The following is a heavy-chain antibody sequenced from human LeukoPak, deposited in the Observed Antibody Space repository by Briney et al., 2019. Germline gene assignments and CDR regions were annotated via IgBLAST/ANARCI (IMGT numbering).Heavy chain of an antibody. Sequence: ASVKVSCKASVGTFSSYAISWVRQAPRQGREWMGGIIAILGIANYAQKIQGRVTITADKSTSTAYMELSSLRSEDTAVYYCARVLEFYYYHTPRFDPWGQGTLVTVSS. D-gene: IGHD3-22*01. J-gene: IGHJ5*02. CDR2: IIAILGIA. CDR3: ARVLEFYYYHTPRFDP. V-gene: IGHV1-69*10. CDR1: VGTFSSYA.